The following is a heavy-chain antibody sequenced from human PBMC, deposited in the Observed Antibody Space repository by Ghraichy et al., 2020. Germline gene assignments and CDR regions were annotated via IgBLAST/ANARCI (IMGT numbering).Heavy chain of an antibody. CDR3: GGDSPGSGYAFDI. CDR1: GFTFRTYA. CDR2: IWADGINK. D-gene: IGHD3-10*01. Sequence: GGSLRLSCAASGFTFRTYAMHWVRQAPGKGLEWVAFIWADGINKYYEDSVKGRFTISRDNSKNMVFLQMNSLRAEDTAVYYCGGDSPGSGYAFDIRGQGTMVTVSS. J-gene: IGHJ3*02. V-gene: IGHV3-33*01.